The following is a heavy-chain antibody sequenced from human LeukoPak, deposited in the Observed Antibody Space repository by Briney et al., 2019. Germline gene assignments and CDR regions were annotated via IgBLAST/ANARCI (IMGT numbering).Heavy chain of an antibody. D-gene: IGHD3-3*02. Sequence: ASVKVSCKASGYTFTSCDIHWVRQATGQGLEWMGWMNPNSSNTGYARKFQGRVTITRDTSISTAYMELSSLRSEDTAVYYCARAFRGYNWFDPWGKGTLVTVSS. V-gene: IGHV1-8*03. J-gene: IGHJ5*02. CDR3: ARAFRGYNWFDP. CDR2: MNPNSSNT. CDR1: GYTFTSCD.